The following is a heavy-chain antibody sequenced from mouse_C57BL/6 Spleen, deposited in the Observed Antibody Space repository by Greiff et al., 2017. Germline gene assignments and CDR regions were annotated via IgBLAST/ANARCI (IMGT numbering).Heavy chain of an antibody. J-gene: IGHJ4*01. CDR2: IWSDGST. CDR3: ARHRGVRREDYARDY. Sequence: QVQLQQSGPGLVAPSQSLSITCTVSGFSLTSYGVHWVRQPPGKGLEWLVVIWSDGSTTYNSALKSRLSISKDNSKSQVFLKMNSLQTDDTAMYYCARHRGVRREDYARDYWGKGTTVTVSS. CDR1: GFSLTSYG. V-gene: IGHV2-6-1*01. D-gene: IGHD2-14*01.